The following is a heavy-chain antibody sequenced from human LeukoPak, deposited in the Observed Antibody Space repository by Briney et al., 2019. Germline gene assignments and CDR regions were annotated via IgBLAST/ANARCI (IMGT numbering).Heavy chain of an antibody. CDR1: GFTFSSYW. CDR2: IKQDGSEK. D-gene: IGHD3-9*01. V-gene: IGHV3-7*01. J-gene: IGHJ4*02. CDR3: ARDKVSAWLQLWLPGVLRYFDWLLSAPR. Sequence: GGSLRLSCAASGFTFSSYWMSWVRQAPGKGLEWVANIKQDGSEKYYVDSVKGRFTISRDNAKNSLYLQMNSLRAEDTAVYYCARDKVSAWLQLWLPGVLRYFDWLLSAPRWGQGTLVTVSS.